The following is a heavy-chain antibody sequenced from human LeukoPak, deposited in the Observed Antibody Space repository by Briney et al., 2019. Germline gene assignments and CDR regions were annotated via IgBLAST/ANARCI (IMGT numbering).Heavy chain of an antibody. CDR1: GGSISSGTYY. V-gene: IGHV4-39*07. D-gene: IGHD6-6*01. J-gene: IGHJ4*02. Sequence: PSETLSLTCTVSGGSISSGTYYWSWIRQPPGKGLEWIGSIYHSGSTYYNPSLKSRVTISVDTSKNQFSLKLSSVTAADTAVYYCARDKLGVAARYIDYWGQGTLVTVPS. CDR2: IYHSGST. CDR3: ARDKLGVAARYIDY.